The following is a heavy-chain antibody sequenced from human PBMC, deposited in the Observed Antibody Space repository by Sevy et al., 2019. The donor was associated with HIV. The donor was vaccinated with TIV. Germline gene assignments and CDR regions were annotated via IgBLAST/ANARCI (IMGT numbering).Heavy chain of an antibody. CDR1: GFTFSTYN. CDR2: ITFSSNYI. J-gene: IGHJ3*02. Sequence: GGSLRLSCAASGFTFSTYNMNWVRQAPGKGLEWVSSITFSSNYIYYADSVKGRFTISRDNAKNSLYLQMNSLRAEDTAVYYCARSWEQQPNDAFDIWGQGTMVTVSS. D-gene: IGHD6-13*01. V-gene: IGHV3-21*01. CDR3: ARSWEQQPNDAFDI.